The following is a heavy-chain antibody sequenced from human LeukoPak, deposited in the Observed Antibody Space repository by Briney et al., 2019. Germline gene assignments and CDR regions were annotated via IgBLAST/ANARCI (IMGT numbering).Heavy chain of an antibody. V-gene: IGHV1-8*01. CDR1: GYTFTSYD. D-gene: IGHD5-12*01. CDR2: MNPNSGNT. CDR3: ARAVRGLRFFDY. Sequence: ASVKVSCKASGYTFTSYDINWVREATGQGLEWMGWMNPNSGNTGYAQKFQGRVTMTRNTSISTAYMEVSSLRSEDTAVYSCARAVRGLRFFDYWGQGTLVTVSS. J-gene: IGHJ4*02.